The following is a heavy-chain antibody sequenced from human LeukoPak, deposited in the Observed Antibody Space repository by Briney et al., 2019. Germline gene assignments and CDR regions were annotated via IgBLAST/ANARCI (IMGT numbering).Heavy chain of an antibody. CDR3: ARADYYGSGSYYHFDY. CDR1: GFTVSSNY. J-gene: IGHJ4*02. V-gene: IGHV3-53*01. CDR2: IYSGGST. Sequence: PGGSLRLSCAASGFTVSSNYMSWVRQAPGKGLEWVSVIYSGGSTYYADSVKGRFTISRDNSKNTLYLQMNSLRAEDTAVYYCARADYYGSGSYYHFDYWGQGTLVTVSS. D-gene: IGHD3-10*01.